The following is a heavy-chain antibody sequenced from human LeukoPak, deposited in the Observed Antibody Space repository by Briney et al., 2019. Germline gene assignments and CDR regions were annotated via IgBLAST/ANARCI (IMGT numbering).Heavy chain of an antibody. J-gene: IGHJ3*02. CDR1: GYTFTNYW. V-gene: IGHV5-51*01. CDR3: ASSAKELLGAFDI. CDR2: IYAGYSDT. Sequence: ESLKISCKGSGYTFTNYWIGWVRQMPGKGLEWMGIIYAGYSDTRYSPSFYGQITISVYKYMTTAYLQWRMLTASDTARYVCASSAKELLGAFDIWGQGTMVTVSS. D-gene: IGHD2-21*01.